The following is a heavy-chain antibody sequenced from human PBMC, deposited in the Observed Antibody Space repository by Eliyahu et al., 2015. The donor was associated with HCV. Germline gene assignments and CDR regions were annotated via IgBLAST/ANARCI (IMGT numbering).Heavy chain of an antibody. Sequence: EVQLVESGGGLVQPGRSLRLSCAASGFTFDDYAMHXVRQAPGKGLXWGSGISWNICSMDYAXSVKGRFXISRDNAKNSLYLQMNSLRAEDTALYYCAKDMGWGSCSGGSCYQFDSWGQGTLVTVSS. J-gene: IGHJ4*02. CDR3: AKDMGWGSCSGGSCYQFDS. D-gene: IGHD2-15*01. CDR2: ISWNICSM. V-gene: IGHV3-9*01. CDR1: GFTFDDYA.